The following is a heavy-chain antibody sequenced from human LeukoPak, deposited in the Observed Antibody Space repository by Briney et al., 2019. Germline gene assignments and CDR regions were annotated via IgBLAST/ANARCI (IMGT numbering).Heavy chain of an antibody. Sequence: SETLSLTCAVSGYSISSGYYWGWIRQPPGKGLEWIGSIYHSGSTYYNPSLKSRVTISVDTSKNQFSLKLSSVTAADTAVYYCARVPEPMYNWFDPWGQGTPVTVSS. CDR1: GYSISSGYY. CDR2: IYHSGST. V-gene: IGHV4-38-2*01. D-gene: IGHD2-2*01. CDR3: ARVPEPMYNWFDP. J-gene: IGHJ5*02.